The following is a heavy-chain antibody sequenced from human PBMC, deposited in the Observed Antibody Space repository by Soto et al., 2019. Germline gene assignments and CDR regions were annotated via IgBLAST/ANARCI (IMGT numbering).Heavy chain of an antibody. CDR1: GFTFSSYA. CDR3: VRRSGQFFFDY. V-gene: IGHV3-48*03. D-gene: IGHD6-25*01. CDR2: ISSTGITT. Sequence: GGSLRLSCAASGFTFSSYAMNWVRQAPGKGLEWVSYISSTGITTYYTDSVKGRFTISRDNAKNSLYLQVNSLRAEDTAIYYCVRRSGQFFFDYWARDPWSPSPQ. J-gene: IGHJ4*02.